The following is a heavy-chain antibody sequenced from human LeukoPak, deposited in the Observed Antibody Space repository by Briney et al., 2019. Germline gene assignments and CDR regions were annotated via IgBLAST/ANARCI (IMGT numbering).Heavy chain of an antibody. J-gene: IGHJ6*02. CDR3: ARDITAWDYYYGMDV. V-gene: IGHV3-30*04. CDR1: GFIFSDYA. D-gene: IGHD3-3*01. CDR2: ISYDGSNK. Sequence: GGSLRLSCAASGFIFSDYAVHWVRQAPGKGLEWVAVISYDGSNKYYADSVKGRFTISRDNSKNTLYLQMNSLRAEDTAVYYCARDITAWDYYYGMDVWGQGTTVTVSS.